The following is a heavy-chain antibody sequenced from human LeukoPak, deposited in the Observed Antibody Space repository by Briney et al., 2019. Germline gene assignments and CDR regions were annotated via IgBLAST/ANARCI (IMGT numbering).Heavy chain of an antibody. V-gene: IGHV4-31*03. CDR2: IYYSGST. CDR1: GDSISSGGYY. Sequence: PSETLSLTCTVSGDSISSGGYYWSWIRQHPGKGLEWIGYIYYSGSTYYNPSLKSRVTISVDTSKNQFSLKLSSVTAADTAVYYCARASEYCSSTSCYNWFDPWGQGTLVTVSS. J-gene: IGHJ5*02. D-gene: IGHD2-2*01. CDR3: ARASEYCSSTSCYNWFDP.